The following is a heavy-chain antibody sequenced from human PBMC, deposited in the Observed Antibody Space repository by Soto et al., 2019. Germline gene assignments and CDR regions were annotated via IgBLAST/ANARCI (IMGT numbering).Heavy chain of an antibody. CDR2: ISWNSGRI. D-gene: IGHD6-19*01. Sequence: DVQLVESGGGLVQPGRSLRLACAASGFTFVAYAMHWVRQGPGKGLEWVSVISWNSGRIDYADSVKGRFTISRDNAKKSLYLQMNSLRGEDTAVNYCAEDITDDGSGWTYFDTWGQGTLVTVSS. J-gene: IGHJ4*02. V-gene: IGHV3-9*01. CDR3: AEDITDDGSGWTYFDT. CDR1: GFTFVAYA.